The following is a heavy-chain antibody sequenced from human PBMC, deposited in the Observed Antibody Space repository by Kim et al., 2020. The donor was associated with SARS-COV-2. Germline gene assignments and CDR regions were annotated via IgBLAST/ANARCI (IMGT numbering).Heavy chain of an antibody. CDR2: INTKSGGT. V-gene: IGHV1-2*06. D-gene: IGHD3-22*01. CDR3: VVYYYDTSGNEAFDY. CDR1: GYTFTGYY. J-gene: IGHJ4*02. Sequence: ASVKVSCKASGYTFTGYYMHWERQAPGQGLEWMGRINTKSGGTDYAQKFQGRITMTRDTSITSGYMELSGLTSDDTAVYYCVVYYYDTSGNEAFDYWGQG.